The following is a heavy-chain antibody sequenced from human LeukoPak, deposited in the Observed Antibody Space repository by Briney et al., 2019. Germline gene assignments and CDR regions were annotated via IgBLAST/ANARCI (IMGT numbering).Heavy chain of an antibody. Sequence: GGSLRLSCAASGFTFSSYWMSWVRQAPGKGLEWVANIKQDGSEKYYVDSVKGRFTISRDNAKNSLYLQMNSLRAEDTAVYYCARLGPASSGWPESFDYWGQGTLVTVSS. V-gene: IGHV3-7*01. CDR2: IKQDGSEK. CDR3: ARLGPASSGWPESFDY. J-gene: IGHJ4*02. D-gene: IGHD6-19*01. CDR1: GFTFSSYW.